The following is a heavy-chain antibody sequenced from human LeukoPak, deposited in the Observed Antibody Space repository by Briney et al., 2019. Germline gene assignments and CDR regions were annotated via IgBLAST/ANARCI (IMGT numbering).Heavy chain of an antibody. D-gene: IGHD2-2*01. V-gene: IGHV1-69*04. J-gene: IGHJ5*02. CDR2: IIPILGIA. CDR1: GGTFSSYA. CDR3: ARGYCSSTSCSNWFDP. Sequence: SVKVSCKASGGTFSSYAISWVRQAPGQGLEWMGRIIPILGIANYTQKFQGRVTITADKSTSTAYMELSSLRSEDTAVYYCARGYCSSTSCSNWFDPWGQGTLVTVSS.